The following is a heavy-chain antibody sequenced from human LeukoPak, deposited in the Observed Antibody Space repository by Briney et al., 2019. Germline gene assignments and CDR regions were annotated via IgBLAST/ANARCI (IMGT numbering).Heavy chain of an antibody. CDR1: GYTFTSYG. Sequence: GASVKVSCKASGYTFTSYGISWVRQAPGQGLEWMGWMNPNSGNTGYAQKFQGRVTMTRNTSISTAYMELSSLRSEDTAVYYCSITIFGVVTRPIDYWGQGTLVTVSS. CDR3: SITIFGVVTRPIDY. D-gene: IGHD3-3*01. CDR2: MNPNSGNT. V-gene: IGHV1-8*02. J-gene: IGHJ4*02.